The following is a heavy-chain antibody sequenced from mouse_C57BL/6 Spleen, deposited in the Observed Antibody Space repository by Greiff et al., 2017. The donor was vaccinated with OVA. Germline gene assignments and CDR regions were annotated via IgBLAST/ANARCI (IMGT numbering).Heavy chain of an antibody. CDR3: ARYSPFYYGNSYYFDY. V-gene: IGHV1-26*01. Sequence: VQLQQSGPELVKPGASVKISCKASGYTFTDYYMNWVKQSHGKSLEWIGDLNPNNGGTSYNQKFKGKATLTVDKSSSTAYMELRSLTSEDSAVYYCARYSPFYYGNSYYFDYWGQGTTLTVSS. CDR2: LNPNNGGT. J-gene: IGHJ2*01. D-gene: IGHD2-1*01. CDR1: GYTFTDYY.